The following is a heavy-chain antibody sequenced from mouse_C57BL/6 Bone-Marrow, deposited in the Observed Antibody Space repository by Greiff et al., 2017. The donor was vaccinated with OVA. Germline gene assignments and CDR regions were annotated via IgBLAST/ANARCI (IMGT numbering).Heavy chain of an antibody. CDR2: IDPSDSYT. V-gene: IGHV1-59*01. D-gene: IGHD2-1*01. Sequence: VQLQQPGAELVRPGTSVKLSCKASGYTFTSYWMHWVKQRPGQGLEWIGVIDPSDSYTNYNQKFKGKATLTVDTSSSTAYMQLSSLTSEDSAVYYCARMSDLLWDYYTMDYWGQGTSVTVSS. J-gene: IGHJ4*01. CDR1: GYTFTSYW. CDR3: ARMSDLLWDYYTMDY.